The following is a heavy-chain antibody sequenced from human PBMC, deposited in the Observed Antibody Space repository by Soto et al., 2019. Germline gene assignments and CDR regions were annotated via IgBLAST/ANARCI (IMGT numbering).Heavy chain of an antibody. D-gene: IGHD6-19*01. CDR3: VRGAGWYPDY. V-gene: IGHV3-7*04. CDR1: GFMFSNVW. CDR2: IKKDGSEE. J-gene: IGHJ4*02. Sequence: EVQVVESGGGLVQPGGSLRLSCVTSGFMFSNVWMHWVRQAPGRGLEWMANIKKDGSEEFYVDSVKGRFTISRDNVKNSLYLQMNSLRVEDSAMYYCVRGAGWYPDYWGQGTLVTVSS.